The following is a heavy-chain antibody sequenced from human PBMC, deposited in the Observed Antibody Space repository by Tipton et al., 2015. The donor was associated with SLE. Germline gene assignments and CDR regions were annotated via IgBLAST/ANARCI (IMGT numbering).Heavy chain of an antibody. CDR1: GFTFSSYE. CDR3: ARERTIFGVMRGAFDI. D-gene: IGHD3-3*01. CDR2: ISSSGSTI. J-gene: IGHJ3*02. Sequence: GSLRLSCAASGFTFSSYEMNWVRQAPGKGLEWVSYISSSGSTIYYADSVKGRFTISRDNAKNSLYLQMNSLRAEDTAVYYCARERTIFGVMRGAFDIWGQGTMVTVSS. V-gene: IGHV3-48*03.